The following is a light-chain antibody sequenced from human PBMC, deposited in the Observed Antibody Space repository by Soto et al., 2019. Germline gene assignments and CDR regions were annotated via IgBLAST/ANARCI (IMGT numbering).Light chain of an antibody. J-gene: IGKJ4*01. CDR3: QHSYTTPLT. Sequence: DIVMTQSPDSLAVSLGARATINCKSSQSVLYSSNNKNYLAWYQQKPGQPPKLLIYWASTRASGVPDRFSGSGSGTEFTLNISSLQAEDVAVYYCQHSYTTPLTFGGGTKVEI. V-gene: IGKV4-1*01. CDR1: QSVLYSSNNKNY. CDR2: WAS.